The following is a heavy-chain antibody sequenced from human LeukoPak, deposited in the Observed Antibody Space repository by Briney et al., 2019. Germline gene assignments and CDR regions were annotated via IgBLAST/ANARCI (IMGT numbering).Heavy chain of an antibody. CDR1: GFTFSSYA. J-gene: IGHJ4*02. Sequence: GGSLRLSCAASGFTFSSYAMSWVRQAPGKGLEWVSAISGSGGSTYYADSVKGRFTISRDNAKNSLYLQMNSLRAEDTAVYYCARGSSWYGFDYWGQGTLVTVSS. CDR3: ARGSSWYGFDY. D-gene: IGHD6-13*01. CDR2: ISGSGGST. V-gene: IGHV3-23*01.